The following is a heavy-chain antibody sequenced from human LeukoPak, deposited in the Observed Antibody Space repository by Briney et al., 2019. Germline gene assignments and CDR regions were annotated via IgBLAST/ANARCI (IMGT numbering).Heavy chain of an antibody. Sequence: ASVKVSCKASGYTFTSYYMHWVRQAPGQGLEWMGTINPSGGSRSYAQKFQGRVTMTRDTSTRTVYMELSSLRSEDTAVYFCARDACSSTICQAGGNWFDPWGQGTLVIVS. CDR3: ARDACSSTICQAGGNWFDP. CDR2: INPSGGSR. J-gene: IGHJ5*02. CDR1: GYTFTSYY. V-gene: IGHV1-46*01. D-gene: IGHD2-2*01.